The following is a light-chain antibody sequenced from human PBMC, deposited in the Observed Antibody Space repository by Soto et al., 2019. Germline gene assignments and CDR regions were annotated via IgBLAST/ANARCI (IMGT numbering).Light chain of an antibody. CDR1: ERIYSAY. CDR2: GAS. CDR3: QQYGSSGT. Sequence: PGERATLSCRASERIYSAYLGWYQQKPGQAPRLLIYGASSRATGIPDRFSGSGSGTDFTLTISRLEPEDFAVYYCQQYGSSGTFGQGTKVDIK. J-gene: IGKJ1*01. V-gene: IGKV3-20*01.